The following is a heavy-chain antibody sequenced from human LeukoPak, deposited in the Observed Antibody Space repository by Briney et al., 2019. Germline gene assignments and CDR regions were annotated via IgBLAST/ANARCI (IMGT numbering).Heavy chain of an antibody. V-gene: IGHV3-30*02. J-gene: IGHJ6*03. CDR2: IQYDGSNK. CDR1: GFTFSNYG. D-gene: IGHD1-26*01. CDR3: AKGRGWEASYYYYYMDV. Sequence: GGSLRLSCAASGFTFSNYGMDWVRQAPGKGLEWVAFIQYDGSNKYYTDSVKGRFTISRDNSKNTLYLQMNSLRAEDTAVYYCAKGRGWEASYYYYYMDVWGKGTTVTISS.